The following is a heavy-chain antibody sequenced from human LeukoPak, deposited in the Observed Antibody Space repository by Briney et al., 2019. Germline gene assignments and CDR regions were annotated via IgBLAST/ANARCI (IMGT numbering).Heavy chain of an antibody. Sequence: PSETLSLTCTVSGGSMSGAYWSWIRQPPGKGLEWIGSIYHSGSIYYNPSLKSRVTISVDTSKNQLSLKLSSVTAADTAVYYCARNKGRYGSGREHFDPWGQGTLVTVSS. J-gene: IGHJ5*02. V-gene: IGHV4-38-2*02. CDR2: IYHSGSI. D-gene: IGHD3-10*01. CDR1: GGSMSGAY. CDR3: ARNKGRYGSGREHFDP.